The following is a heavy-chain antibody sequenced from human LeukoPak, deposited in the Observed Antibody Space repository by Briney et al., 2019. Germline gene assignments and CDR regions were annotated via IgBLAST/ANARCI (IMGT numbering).Heavy chain of an antibody. CDR3: ARDYSDWFDP. CDR2: ISYDGSNK. J-gene: IGHJ5*02. Sequence: GGSLRLSCAAFGFTFSTYGMSWVRQAPGKGLEWVAVISYDGSNKYYADSVKGRFTISRDNSKNTLYLQMNSLRAEDTAVYYCARDYSDWFDPWGQGTLVTVSS. V-gene: IGHV3-30*03. D-gene: IGHD2-21*01. CDR1: GFTFSTYG.